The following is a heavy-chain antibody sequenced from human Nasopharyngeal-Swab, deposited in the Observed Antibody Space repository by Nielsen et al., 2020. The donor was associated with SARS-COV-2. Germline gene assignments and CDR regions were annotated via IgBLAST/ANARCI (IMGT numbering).Heavy chain of an antibody. Sequence: ASVQVSCKASGYTFTSYAMNWVRQAPGQGLEWMGWINTNTGNPTYAQGFTGRFVFSLDTSVSTAYLQISSLKAEDTAVYYCARDLYDIVLMVYASKGNWFDPWGQGTLVTVSS. D-gene: IGHD2-8*01. CDR2: INTNTGNP. CDR1: GYTFTSYA. J-gene: IGHJ5*02. CDR3: ARDLYDIVLMVYASKGNWFDP. V-gene: IGHV7-4-1*02.